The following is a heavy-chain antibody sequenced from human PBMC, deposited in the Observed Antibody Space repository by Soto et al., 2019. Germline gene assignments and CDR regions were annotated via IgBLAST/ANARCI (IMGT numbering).Heavy chain of an antibody. CDR2: IYHSGST. CDR1: GGSISSGGYS. V-gene: IGHV4-30-2*01. CDR3: SRVPGP. Sequence: TLSLTCAVSGGSISSGGYSWSWIRQPPGKGLEWIGYIYHSGSTYYNPSLKSRVTISVDRSKNQFSLKLSSVTAADTAVYYCSRVPGPWGQATLVTVSS. J-gene: IGHJ5*02.